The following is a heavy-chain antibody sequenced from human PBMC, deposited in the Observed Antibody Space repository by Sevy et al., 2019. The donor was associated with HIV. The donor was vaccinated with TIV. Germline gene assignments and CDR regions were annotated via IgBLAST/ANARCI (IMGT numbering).Heavy chain of an antibody. D-gene: IGHD5-18*01. CDR3: ARGLPVTALVRYYHYGMDV. CDR2: MNPNSGNT. Sequence: GESLKISCKASGYTFTSYDINWVRQATGQGLEWMGWMNPNSGNTGYAQKFQGRVTMTRNTSISTAYMELSSLRSEDTAVYYCARGLPVTALVRYYHYGMDVWGQGTTVTVSS. J-gene: IGHJ6*02. CDR1: GYTFTSYD. V-gene: IGHV1-8*01.